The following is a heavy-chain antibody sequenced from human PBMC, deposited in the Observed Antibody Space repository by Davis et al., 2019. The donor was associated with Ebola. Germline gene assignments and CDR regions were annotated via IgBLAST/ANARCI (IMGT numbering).Heavy chain of an antibody. J-gene: IGHJ1*01. D-gene: IGHD2-15*01. CDR1: GFTFSRYW. CDR2: ISSDGGIT. Sequence: GESLKISCTSSGFTFSRYWMHWVRQAPGKGLVYVSRISSDGGITSYADSVKGRFTISRDNAKSTLYLQMNSLTAEDTAVYYCVRGGSATAYWGQGTPVTVSS. CDR3: VRGGSATAY. V-gene: IGHV3-74*01.